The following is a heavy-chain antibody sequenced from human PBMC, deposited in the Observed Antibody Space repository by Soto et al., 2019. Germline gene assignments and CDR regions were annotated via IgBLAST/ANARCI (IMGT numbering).Heavy chain of an antibody. CDR2: IYHSGST. V-gene: IGHV4-4*02. CDR1: GGSISSSNW. J-gene: IGHJ6*02. D-gene: IGHD1-26*01. Sequence: SETLSLTCAVPGGSISSSNWWSWVRQPPGKGLEWIGEIYHSGSTNYNPSLKSRVTISVDKSKNQFSLKLSSVTAADTAVYYCARVSGSYYYGMDVWGQGITVTVS. CDR3: ARVSGSYYYGMDV.